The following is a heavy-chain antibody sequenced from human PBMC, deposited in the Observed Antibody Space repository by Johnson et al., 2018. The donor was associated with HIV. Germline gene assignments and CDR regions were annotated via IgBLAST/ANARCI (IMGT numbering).Heavy chain of an antibody. Sequence: QVQLVESGGGVVQPGRSLRLSCAASGFTFSSYAMHWVRQAPGKGLEWVAIISYDGNNKYYADSVKGRFTISRDNSKNSLYLQMTSLRAEDTALYFCARDRVGSGGKGSFDIWGQGTMVTVSS. D-gene: IGHD4-23*01. CDR2: ISYDGNNK. CDR3: ARDRVGSGGKGSFDI. J-gene: IGHJ3*02. CDR1: GFTFSSYA. V-gene: IGHV3-30-3*01.